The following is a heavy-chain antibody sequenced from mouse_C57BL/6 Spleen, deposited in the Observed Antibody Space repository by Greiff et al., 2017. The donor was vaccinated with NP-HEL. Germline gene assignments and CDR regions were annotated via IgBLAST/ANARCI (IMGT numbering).Heavy chain of an antibody. J-gene: IGHJ4*01. CDR2: IYIGNGYT. CDR1: GYTFTSYG. CDR3: ARDLITTVVATTPYAMDY. Sequence: DVKLQESGAELVRPGSSVKMSCKTSGYTFTSYGINWVKQRPGQGLEWIGYIYIGNGYTEYNEKFKGKATLTSDTSSSTAYMQLSSLTSEDSAIYFCARDLITTVVATTPYAMDYWGQGTSVTVSS. V-gene: IGHV1-58*01. D-gene: IGHD1-1*01.